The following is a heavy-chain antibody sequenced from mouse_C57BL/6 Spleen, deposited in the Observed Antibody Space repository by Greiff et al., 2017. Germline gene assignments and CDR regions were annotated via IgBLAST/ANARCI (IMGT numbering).Heavy chain of an antibody. J-gene: IGHJ3*01. V-gene: IGHV1-39*01. D-gene: IGHD1-1*01. CDR2: INPNYGTT. Sequence: EVKLQESGPELVKPGASVKISCKASGYSFTDYNMNWVKQSNGKSLEWIGVINPNYGTTSYNQKFKGKATLTVDQSSSTAYMQLNSLTSEDSAVYYCARSDDYGSSPAWFAYWGQGTLVTVSA. CDR3: ARSDDYGSSPAWFAY. CDR1: GYSFTDYN.